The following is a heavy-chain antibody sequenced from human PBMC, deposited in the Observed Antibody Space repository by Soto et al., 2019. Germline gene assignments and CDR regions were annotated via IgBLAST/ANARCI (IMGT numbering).Heavy chain of an antibody. CDR3: ARSREFDY. CDR1: GCSRIGATYS. V-gene: IGHV4-30-2*01. J-gene: IGHJ4*02. CDR2: IFPSGTT. Sequence: LTCLVSGCSRIGATYSLNWIRQTPGKGLEWIGYIFPSGTTYYNPSLRSRVTISIDVSKNQFSLSLRSLTAADTAVYYCARSREFDYWSQGNLVTVSS.